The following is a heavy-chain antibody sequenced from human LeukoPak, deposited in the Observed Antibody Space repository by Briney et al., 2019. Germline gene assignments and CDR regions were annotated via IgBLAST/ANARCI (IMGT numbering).Heavy chain of an antibody. CDR2: ISSSGSTI. CDR3: ARDLGWAAAAGT. D-gene: IGHD6-13*01. J-gene: IGHJ1*01. Sequence: GGSLRLSCAASGFTFSSYGMNWVRQAPGKGLEWVSYISSSGSTIYYADSVKGRFTISRDNAKNSLYLQMNSLRAEDTAVYYCARDLGWAAAAGTWGQGTLVTVSS. CDR1: GFTFSSYG. V-gene: IGHV3-48*04.